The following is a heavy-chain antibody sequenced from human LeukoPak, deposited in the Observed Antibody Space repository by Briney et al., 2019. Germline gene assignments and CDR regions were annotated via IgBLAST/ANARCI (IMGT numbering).Heavy chain of an antibody. Sequence: GGSLRLPCAASGFTFSSYGMHWVRQAPGKGLVWVSRINPDGSTTSYADSVKGRFTISRDSAKNTLYLQMNSLRAEDTAVYYCARVSVGRYYFDNWGQGTPVTVS. CDR3: ARVSVGRYYFDN. D-gene: IGHD3-3*02. V-gene: IGHV3-74*01. J-gene: IGHJ4*02. CDR1: GFTFSSYG. CDR2: INPDGSTT.